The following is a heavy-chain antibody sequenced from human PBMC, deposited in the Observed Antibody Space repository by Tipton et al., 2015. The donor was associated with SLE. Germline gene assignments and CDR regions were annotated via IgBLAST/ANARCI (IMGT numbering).Heavy chain of an antibody. V-gene: IGHV3-66*02. D-gene: IGHD6-13*01. CDR3: ASRLGSWYGIDP. J-gene: IGHJ6*02. CDR2: MYGGGST. Sequence: SLRLSCAASGFSVNGNYMSWVRQAPGKGLEWLAVMYGGGSTYYPDSVEGRFTISRDNSKNTLYLQMNSLRAEDTAVYYCASRLGSWYGIDPWGQGTTVTVSS. CDR1: GFSVNGNY.